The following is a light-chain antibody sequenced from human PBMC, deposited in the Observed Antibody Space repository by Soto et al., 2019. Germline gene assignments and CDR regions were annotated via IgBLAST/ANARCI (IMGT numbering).Light chain of an antibody. J-gene: IGKJ1*01. V-gene: IGKV3-20*01. Sequence: IVLTQAPVTLSLSPGETATLSGRASRSVSSSYLAWYQQKPCQAPRLLIYGASSRATGIPDRFSGSGSGTAFTLIISRLEPEDFAVYYCQKYGSSRWTFGQGTKVDIK. CDR2: GAS. CDR3: QKYGSSRWT. CDR1: RSVSSSY.